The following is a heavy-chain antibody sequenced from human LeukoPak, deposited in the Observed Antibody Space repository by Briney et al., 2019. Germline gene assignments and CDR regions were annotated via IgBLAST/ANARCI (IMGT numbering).Heavy chain of an antibody. CDR3: ARAPSGPIAAAEN. V-gene: IGHV4-31*03. D-gene: IGHD6-13*01. CDR2: IYYSGST. J-gene: IGHJ4*02. CDR1: GGSISSGGYY. Sequence: SETLSLTCTVSGGSISSGGYYWSWIRQHPGKGLEWIGYIYYSGSTYYNPSLKSRVTISVDTSKNQFSLKLSSVTAADTAVYYCARAPSGPIAAAENWGQGTLVAVSS.